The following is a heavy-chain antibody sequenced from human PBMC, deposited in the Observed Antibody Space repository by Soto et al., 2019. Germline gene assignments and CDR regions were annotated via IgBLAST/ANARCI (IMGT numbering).Heavy chain of an antibody. CDR2: ISSSGSTI. CDR3: ARAPFYYDSTYSGY. CDR1: GFTFSDYY. Sequence: QVQLVESGGGLVKPGGSLRLSCAASGFTFSDYYMSWIRQAPGKGLEWVSYISSSGSTIYYADSVKGRFTISRDNAKNSLSLQMNSLRADVTAVYYCARAPFYYDSTYSGYWGQGTLVTVSS. V-gene: IGHV3-11*01. J-gene: IGHJ4*02. D-gene: IGHD3-22*01.